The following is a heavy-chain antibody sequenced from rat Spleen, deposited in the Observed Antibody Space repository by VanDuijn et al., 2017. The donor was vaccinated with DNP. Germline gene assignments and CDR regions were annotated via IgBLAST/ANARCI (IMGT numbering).Heavy chain of an antibody. V-gene: IGHV5-27*01. CDR3: AKDDY. Sequence: EVQLVESGGGLVQPGRSLNLSCAASGFTFSNYYMAWVRQAPKKGLEWVASISTSGSTYYPDSVKGRFTISRDNAENTVYLQMNSLRSEDTATYYCAKDDYWGQGVMVTVSS. J-gene: IGHJ2*01. CDR1: GFTFSNYY. CDR2: ISTSGST.